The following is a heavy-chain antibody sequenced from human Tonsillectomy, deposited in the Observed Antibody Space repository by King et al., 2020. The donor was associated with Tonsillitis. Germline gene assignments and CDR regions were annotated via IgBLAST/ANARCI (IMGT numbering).Heavy chain of an antibody. CDR1: GGSVSSGSYY. J-gene: IGHJ3*02. CDR2: IYYSGST. D-gene: IGHD4-17*01. Sequence: VQLQESGPGLVKPSETLSLICTVSGGSVSSGSYYWSWIRQPPGKGLQWIGYIYYSGSTNYNPSLKSRVTISVDTSKNQFFLKLSSVTAADTAVYYCARDALLGAHDYGDFDAFDIWGQGTMVTVSS. CDR3: ARDALLGAHDYGDFDAFDI. V-gene: IGHV4-61*01.